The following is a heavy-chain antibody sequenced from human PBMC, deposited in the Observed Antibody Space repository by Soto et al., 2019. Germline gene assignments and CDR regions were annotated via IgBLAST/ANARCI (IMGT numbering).Heavy chain of an antibody. CDR2: IIPILGIA. CDR1: GGTFSSYT. Sequence: QVQLVQSGAEVKKPGSSVKVSCKASGGTFSSYTISWVRQAPGQGLEWMGRIIPILGIANYAQKFQGRVTITADKSTSTAYMELSSLRSEDTAVYYCARDRSDNSGSPLDPWGQGTLVTVSS. V-gene: IGHV1-69*08. J-gene: IGHJ5*01. CDR3: ARDRSDNSGSPLDP. D-gene: IGHD3-22*01.